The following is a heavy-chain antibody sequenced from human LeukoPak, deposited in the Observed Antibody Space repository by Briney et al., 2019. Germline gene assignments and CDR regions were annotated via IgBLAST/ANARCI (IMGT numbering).Heavy chain of an antibody. CDR2: ISYDGSNK. J-gene: IGHJ4*02. D-gene: IGHD2-2*02. CDR3: ARDPYSYCSSTSCYSSYFDY. Sequence: GGSLRLSCAASGFTFSSYAMHWVRQAPGKGLEWVAVISYDGSNKYYADSVKGRFTISRDNSKNTLYLQMNSLRAEDTAVYYCARDPYSYCSSTSCYSSYFDYWGQGTLVTVSS. CDR1: GFTFSSYA. V-gene: IGHV3-30-3*01.